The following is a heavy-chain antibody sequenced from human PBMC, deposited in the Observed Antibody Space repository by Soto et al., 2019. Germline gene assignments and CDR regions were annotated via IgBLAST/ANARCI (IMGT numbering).Heavy chain of an antibody. CDR1: GYTFTSYA. V-gene: IGHV1-3*01. CDR2: INAGNGGT. J-gene: IGHJ6*02. CDR3: ARGHIAARPYYYYYGMDV. D-gene: IGHD6-6*01. Sequence: ASVKVSCKASGYTFTSYAMHWVRQAPGQGLEWMGWINAGNGGTKYSQKFQGRVTMTRDTSVSTAYMELSRLRSDDTAVYYCARGHIAARPYYYYYGMDVWGQGTTVTVSS.